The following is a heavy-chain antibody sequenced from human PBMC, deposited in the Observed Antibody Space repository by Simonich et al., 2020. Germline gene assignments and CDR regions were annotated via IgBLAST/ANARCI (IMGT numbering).Heavy chain of an antibody. D-gene: IGHD1-1*01. CDR1: GFTFYDYG. Sequence: EVQLVESGGGVVRPGGSLSLSCAASGFTFYDYGRSWVRQAPVKGPEWVSGINCDGGSTGYADSVKGRFTISRDNAKNSLYLQMNSLRAEDTALYHCARGRNDFDYWGQGTLVTVSS. CDR3: ARGRNDFDY. CDR2: INCDGGST. V-gene: IGHV3-20*01. J-gene: IGHJ4*02.